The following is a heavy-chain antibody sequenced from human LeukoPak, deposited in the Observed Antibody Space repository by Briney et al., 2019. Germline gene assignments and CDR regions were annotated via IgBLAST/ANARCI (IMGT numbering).Heavy chain of an antibody. D-gene: IGHD1-1*01. CDR2: ISGYGGTT. CDR1: GFTFSSYA. CDR3: VRLRPGYFDY. J-gene: IGHJ4*02. Sequence: TGGSLRLSCAASGFTFSSYAMSWVRQAPGKGLEWVSGISGYGGTTYHADSVEGRFTISRDNSKNTLYLQMNSLRAEDTAVYCCVRLRPGYFDYWGQGTLVTASS. V-gene: IGHV3-23*01.